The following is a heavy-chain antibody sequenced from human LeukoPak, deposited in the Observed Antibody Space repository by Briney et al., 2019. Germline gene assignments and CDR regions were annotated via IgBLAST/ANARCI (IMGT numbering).Heavy chain of an antibody. CDR3: ARGRALGYSYGFNDFDY. V-gene: IGHV3-53*01. D-gene: IGHD5-18*01. Sequence: GGSLRLSCAASGFTFSSYEMNWVRQAPGKGLEWVSVIYSGGSTYYADSVKGRFTISRDNSKNTLYLQMNSLRAEDTAVYYCARGRALGYSYGFNDFDYWGQGTLVTVSS. CDR1: GFTFSSYE. J-gene: IGHJ4*02. CDR2: IYSGGST.